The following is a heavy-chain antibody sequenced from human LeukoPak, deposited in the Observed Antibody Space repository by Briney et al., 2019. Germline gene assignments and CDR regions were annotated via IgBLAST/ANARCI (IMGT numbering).Heavy chain of an antibody. Sequence: SETLSLTCTVSDDSISDYYRGWIRQPPGKGLEWIGYFHNSGTSAYNPSLKSRVTISADTSKDQFSLKLNSLTTADTAVYYCTRGAGWLIDYWGQGILVTVSS. CDR1: DDSISDYY. CDR3: TRGAGWLIDY. V-gene: IGHV4-59*01. CDR2: FHNSGTS. J-gene: IGHJ4*02. D-gene: IGHD3-16*01.